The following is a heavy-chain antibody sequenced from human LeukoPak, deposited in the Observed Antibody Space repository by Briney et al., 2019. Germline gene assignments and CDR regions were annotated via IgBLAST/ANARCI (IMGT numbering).Heavy chain of an antibody. Sequence: PGGSLRLSCAASGFTFSSYAMTWVRQAPGKGLVWVSRINGDGTTTSYADSVKGRFTISRVNAKSTLYLEMDSLRAEDTAIYYCARRWYTGTYYYFDLWGQGTLVTVSS. D-gene: IGHD1-26*01. CDR3: ARRWYTGTYYYFDL. CDR1: GFTFSSYA. J-gene: IGHJ4*02. CDR2: INGDGTTT. V-gene: IGHV3-74*01.